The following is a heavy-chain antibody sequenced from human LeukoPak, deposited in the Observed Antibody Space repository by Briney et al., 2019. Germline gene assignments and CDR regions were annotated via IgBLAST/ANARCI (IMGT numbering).Heavy chain of an antibody. J-gene: IGHJ4*02. V-gene: IGHV3-72*01. Sequence: GGSLRLSCAASGFTFSDHYMDWVRQAPGKGLEWVGRIRNKANSYTTEYAASVKGRFTISRDDSKNSLYLQMNSLKTEATAVYYCARRADSSGWYLFDYWGQGTLVTVSS. CDR3: ARRADSSGWYLFDY. D-gene: IGHD6-19*01. CDR2: IRNKANSYTT. CDR1: GFTFSDHY.